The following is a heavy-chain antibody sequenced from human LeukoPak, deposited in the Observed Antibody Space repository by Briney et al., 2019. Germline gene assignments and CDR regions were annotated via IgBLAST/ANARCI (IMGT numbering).Heavy chain of an antibody. V-gene: IGHV3-9*01. CDR3: AKDRRRYCSGGSCPDAFDI. D-gene: IGHD2-15*01. J-gene: IGHJ3*02. CDR1: GFTFDDYA. Sequence: GGSLRLSCAASGFTFDDYAMHWVRQAPGKGLERVSGISWNSGSIGYADSVKGRFTIPRDNAKNSLYLQMNSLRAEDTALYYCAKDRRRYCSGGSCPDAFDIWGQGTMVTVSS. CDR2: ISWNSGSI.